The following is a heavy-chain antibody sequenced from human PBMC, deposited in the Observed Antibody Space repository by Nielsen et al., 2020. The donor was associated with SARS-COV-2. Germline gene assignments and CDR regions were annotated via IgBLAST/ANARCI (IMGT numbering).Heavy chain of an antibody. V-gene: IGHV4-4*07. CDR1: GGSIGDHY. J-gene: IGHJ4*02. Sequence: SETLSLTCTVSGGSIGDHYWSWIRQPDGKGLEWIGRFDSSGSGNYNPSLKSRVVMSVDTPKNQFSLKLHSVTAADTAVYYCARQYSNGWYDDWGQGILVTVFS. CDR3: ARQYSNGWYDD. CDR2: FDSSGSG. D-gene: IGHD6-19*01.